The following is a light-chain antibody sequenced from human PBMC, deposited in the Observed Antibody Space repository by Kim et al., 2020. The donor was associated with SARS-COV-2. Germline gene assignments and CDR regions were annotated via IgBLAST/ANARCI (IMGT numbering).Light chain of an antibody. Sequence: SSELTQDPAVSVALGQTVRITCQGDSLRNYYASWFQQKPGQAPVLVIYGQNNRPSGIPDRFSGSNSGNTASLTITGAQAEDEADYYCNSRDTSGKVLEVFGGGTQLTVL. J-gene: IGLJ2*01. CDR3: NSRDTSGKVLEV. V-gene: IGLV3-19*01. CDR1: SLRNYY. CDR2: GQN.